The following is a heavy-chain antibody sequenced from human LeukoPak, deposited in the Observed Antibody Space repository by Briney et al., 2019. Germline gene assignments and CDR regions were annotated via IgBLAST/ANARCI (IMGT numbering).Heavy chain of an antibody. Sequence: PGGSRRLSCAASGFTFSSYALSWVRQAPGKGLEWVSAISGDGGRTYYADPVKGRFIISRDNSKNTLSLQMNSLRAEDTAVYYCAKLGLLRWGQGTLVTVSS. CDR1: GFTFSSYA. D-gene: IGHD2-15*01. CDR3: AKLGLLR. CDR2: ISGDGGRT. V-gene: IGHV3-23*01. J-gene: IGHJ4*02.